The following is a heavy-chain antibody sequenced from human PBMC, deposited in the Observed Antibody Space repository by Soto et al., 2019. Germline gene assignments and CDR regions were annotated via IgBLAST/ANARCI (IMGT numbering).Heavy chain of an antibody. CDR2: ISYDGSNK. Sequence: GGSLRLSCAASGFTFSSYAMSWVRQAPGKGLEWVAVISYDGSNKYYADSVKGRFTISRDNSKNTLYLQMNSLRAEDTAVYYCAKDRRIDYYMDVWGKGTTVTVSS. J-gene: IGHJ6*03. V-gene: IGHV3-30*18. CDR3: AKDRRIDYYMDV. CDR1: GFTFSSYA.